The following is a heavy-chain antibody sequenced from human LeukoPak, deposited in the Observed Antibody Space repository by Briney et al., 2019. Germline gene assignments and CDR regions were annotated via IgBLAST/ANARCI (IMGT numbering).Heavy chain of an antibody. D-gene: IGHD3-10*01. CDR3: ASHGSRRDFDY. J-gene: IGHJ4*02. CDR1: GGSFSGYY. CDR2: IYYSGST. Sequence: SETLSLTCAVYGGSFSGYYWSWIRQPPGKGLEWIGYIYYSGSTNYNPSLKSRVTISVDTSKNQLSLRLSSVTAADTAVYYCASHGSRRDFDYWGQGTLVTVSS. V-gene: IGHV4-59*01.